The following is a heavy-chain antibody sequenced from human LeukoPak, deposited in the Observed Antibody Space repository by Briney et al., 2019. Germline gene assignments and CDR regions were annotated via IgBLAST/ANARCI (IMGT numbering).Heavy chain of an antibody. D-gene: IGHD3-9*01. Sequence: KSSETLSLTCAVYGGSFSGYYWSWIRQPPGKGLEWIGYIYYSGSTNYNPSLKSRVTISVDTSKNQFSLKLSSVTAADTAVYYCARATNYAILTGYNYFDYWGQGTLVTVSS. CDR3: ARATNYAILTGYNYFDY. J-gene: IGHJ4*02. CDR1: GGSFSGYY. V-gene: IGHV4-59*01. CDR2: IYYSGST.